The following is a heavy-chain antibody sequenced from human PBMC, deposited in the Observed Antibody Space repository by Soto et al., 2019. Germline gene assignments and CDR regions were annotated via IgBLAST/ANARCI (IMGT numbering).Heavy chain of an antibody. D-gene: IGHD3-22*01. CDR2: IYDSGSI. CDR3: AQVLVSLYDTTGYYRDPGHFQH. CDR1: GASISSGGYY. V-gene: IGHV4-31*03. Sequence: SETLFLTCTVSGASISSGGYYWSWIRQHPGKGLEWIGYIYDSGSIYYNPSLESRVTISVDTSKNQFSLKLNSMTAADTAVYYCAQVLVSLYDTTGYYRDPGHFQHWGQGTLVTVSS. J-gene: IGHJ1*01.